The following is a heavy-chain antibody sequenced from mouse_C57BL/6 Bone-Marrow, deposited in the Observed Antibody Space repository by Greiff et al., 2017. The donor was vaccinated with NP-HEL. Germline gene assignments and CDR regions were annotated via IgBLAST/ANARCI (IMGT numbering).Heavy chain of an antibody. V-gene: IGHV7-1*01. CDR2: SRNKANDYTT. CDR1: GFTFSDFY. J-gene: IGHJ4*01. CDR3: ARDDGNYLYAMDY. D-gene: IGHD2-1*01. Sequence: EVQVVESGGGLVQSGRSLRLSCATSGFTFSDFYMEWVRQAPGKGLEWIAASRNKANDYTTEYSASVKGRFIVSRDTSQSILYLQMNALRAEDTAIYYCARDDGNYLYAMDYWGQGTSVTVSS.